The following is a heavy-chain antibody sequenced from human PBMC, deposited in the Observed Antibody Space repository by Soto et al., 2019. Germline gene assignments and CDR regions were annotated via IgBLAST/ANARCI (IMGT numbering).Heavy chain of an antibody. CDR3: ASQYSSSWYFGPLNY. Sequence: QMQLQESGPGLVKASETLSLTCTASGDSISRSSYYWGWIRQSPGKGPEWIGSIHYTGRSHYNPSLQTRVPISVDASTNQFSLQLSSVAATDTAVYSCASQYSSSWYFGPLNYWGQGILVTVSS. D-gene: IGHD6-13*01. CDR1: GDSISRSSYY. J-gene: IGHJ4*02. CDR2: IHYTGRS. V-gene: IGHV4-39*01.